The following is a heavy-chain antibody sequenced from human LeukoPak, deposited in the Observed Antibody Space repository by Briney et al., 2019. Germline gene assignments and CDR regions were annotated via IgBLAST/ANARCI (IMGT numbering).Heavy chain of an antibody. CDR1: GGTFISYA. V-gene: IGHV1-8*02. CDR3: ARGGVPNWNSYYYYYGMDV. Sequence: ASVKVSCKASGGTFISYAISWVRQATGQGLEWMGWMNPNSGNTGYAQKFQGRVTMTRNTSISTAYMELSSLRSEDTAVYYCARGGVPNWNSYYYYYGMDVWGQGTTVTVSS. CDR2: MNPNSGNT. D-gene: IGHD1-7*01. J-gene: IGHJ6*02.